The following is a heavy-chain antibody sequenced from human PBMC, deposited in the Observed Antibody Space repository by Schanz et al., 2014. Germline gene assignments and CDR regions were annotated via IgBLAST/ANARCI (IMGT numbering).Heavy chain of an antibody. Sequence: QVQLVQSGAEVKKPGSSVKVSCKASRSTFSSYTISWVRQARGQGLEWVGRFIPIPDLGNYAQQFQGRVTFTADKSASTAYMELSSLRYEDTALYYCARGTMPRTFDTWGQGTMVTVSS. D-gene: IGHD2-2*01. CDR1: RSTFSSYT. CDR2: FIPIPDLG. J-gene: IGHJ3*02. CDR3: ARGTMPRTFDT. V-gene: IGHV1-69*09.